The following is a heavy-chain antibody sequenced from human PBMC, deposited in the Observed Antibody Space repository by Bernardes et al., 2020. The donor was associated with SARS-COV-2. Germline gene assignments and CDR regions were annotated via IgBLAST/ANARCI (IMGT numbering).Heavy chain of an antibody. CDR3: AKTYRSGVKNAFDV. V-gene: IGHV4-38-2*01. CDR2: LHYSAGT. Sequence: SETLSLTCAVSGFSISSSYFWVWLRQPPGKGLEWIGSLHYSAGTYYNPSLKSRVAIFLATSKSQFSLSLTSVTATDTAVYYCAKTYRSGVKNAFDVWGQGTMVTVSS. D-gene: IGHD3-10*01. CDR1: GFSISSSYF. J-gene: IGHJ3*01.